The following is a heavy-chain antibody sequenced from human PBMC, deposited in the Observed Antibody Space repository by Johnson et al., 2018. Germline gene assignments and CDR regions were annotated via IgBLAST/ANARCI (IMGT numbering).Heavy chain of an antibody. CDR1: GFTFDDYA. J-gene: IGHJ6*03. V-gene: IGHV3-9*01. D-gene: IGHD2-2*01. Sequence: VQLQESGGGLVQPGRSLRLSCAASGFTFDDYAMHWVRQAPGKGLEWVSGISWNSGSIGYADSVKGRFTISRDNAKNSLYLQMNSLRAEDTALYYCAKEGSTSIYYYYYMDVWGKGTTVTVSS. CDR3: AKEGSTSIYYYYYMDV. CDR2: ISWNSGSI.